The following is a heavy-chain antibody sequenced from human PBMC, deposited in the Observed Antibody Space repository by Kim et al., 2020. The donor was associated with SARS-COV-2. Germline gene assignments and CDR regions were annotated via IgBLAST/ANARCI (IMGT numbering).Heavy chain of an antibody. D-gene: IGHD3-3*01. V-gene: IGHV4-61*02. Sequence: SETLSLTCTVSGGSISSGSYYWSWIRQPAGKGLEWIGRIYTSGSTNYNPSLKSRVTISVDTSKNQFSLKLSSVTAADTAVYYCARESRAYDFWSGYYTGFDAFDIWGQGTMVTVSS. CDR2: IYTSGST. CDR1: GGSISSGSYY. CDR3: ARESRAYDFWSGYYTGFDAFDI. J-gene: IGHJ3*02.